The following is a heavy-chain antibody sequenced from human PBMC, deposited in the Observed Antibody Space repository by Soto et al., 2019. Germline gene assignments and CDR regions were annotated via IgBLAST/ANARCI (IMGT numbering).Heavy chain of an antibody. CDR3: AREDCIGGSCFCFGPDY. D-gene: IGHD2-15*01. J-gene: IGHJ4*02. CDR2: IHSDGSST. V-gene: IGHV3-74*01. Sequence: GGSLGLSCASYGVSFSIDWMHWVGQAPGKGLVWVSRIHSDGSSTSYADSVKGRFTISRDNAKNTLYLQMNSLRAEDTAVYYSAREDCIGGSCFCFGPDYWVQGT. CDR1: GVSFSIDW.